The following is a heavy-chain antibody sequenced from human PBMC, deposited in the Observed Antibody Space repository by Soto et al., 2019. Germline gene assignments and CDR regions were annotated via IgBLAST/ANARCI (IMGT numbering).Heavy chain of an antibody. Sequence: EVQLLESGGDLVQPGGSLRLSCAASGFTFSRYPMRWVRQDPGTGLEWASAISGSGDSTYYADSVKGRFTISRDNSKNTVYLHMNSLRAEDTAVYYCVTGLAVGTVVGPVALWGQGTLVTVSS. CDR2: ISGSGDST. J-gene: IGHJ4*02. CDR3: VTGLAVGTVVGPVAL. D-gene: IGHD2-2*01. CDR1: GFTFSRYP. V-gene: IGHV3-23*01.